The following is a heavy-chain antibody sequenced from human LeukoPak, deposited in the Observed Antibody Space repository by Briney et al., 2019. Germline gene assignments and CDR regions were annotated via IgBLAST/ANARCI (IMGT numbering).Heavy chain of an antibody. D-gene: IGHD4-23*01. CDR2: ISSSSSYI. V-gene: IGHV3-21*01. CDR3: ARGTTVVTPTHFDY. Sequence: PGGSLRLSCAASGFTFSSYAMSWVRQAPGKGLEWVSSISSSSSYIYYADSVKGRFTISRDNAKNSLYLQMNSLRAEDTTVYYCARGTTVVTPTHFDYWGQGTLVTVSS. CDR1: GFTFSSYA. J-gene: IGHJ4*02.